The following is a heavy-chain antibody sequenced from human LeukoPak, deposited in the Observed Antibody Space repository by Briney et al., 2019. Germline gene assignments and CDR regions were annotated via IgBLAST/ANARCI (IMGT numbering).Heavy chain of an antibody. V-gene: IGHV3-64*01. J-gene: IGHJ3*02. CDR3: AKKHDPGKAFDI. D-gene: IGHD4-23*01. CDR2: ISNNGGST. CDR1: GFTFSSKA. Sequence: GGSLRLSCAASGFTFSSKAMHWVRQAPGKGLEYVSAISNNGGSTYYVNSVKGRFTISRDNSKNTLYLQMNSLRAEDTAVYFCAKKHDPGKAFDIWGQGTMVTVSS.